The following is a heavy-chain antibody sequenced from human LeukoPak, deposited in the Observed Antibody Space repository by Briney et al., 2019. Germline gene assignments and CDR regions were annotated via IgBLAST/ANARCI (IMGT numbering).Heavy chain of an antibody. V-gene: IGHV1-69*05. CDR3: ARGHDMVRGVISY. CDR2: IIPIFGTA. CDR1: GGTFSSYA. D-gene: IGHD3-10*01. J-gene: IGHJ4*02. Sequence: ASVKVSCKASGGTFSSYAISWVRQAPGQGLEWMGGIIPIFGTANYAQKFQGRVTITRNTSISTAYMELSSRRSEDTAVYYCARGHDMVRGVISYWGQGTLVTVSS.